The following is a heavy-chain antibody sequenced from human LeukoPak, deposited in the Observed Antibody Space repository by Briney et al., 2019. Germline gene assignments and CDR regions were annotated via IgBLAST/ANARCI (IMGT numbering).Heavy chain of an antibody. CDR2: INPNGGGT. V-gene: IGHV1-2*02. CDR3: AREGVGGAYGMDV. CDR1: GYTFAAYY. J-gene: IGHJ6*02. D-gene: IGHD2-21*01. Sequence: ASVKVSCKASGYTFAAYYIHWVRQAPGQGVEWMGWINPNGGGTNYAQKFKDRVTMTRDTSISTAYMELSSLQSDDTAVYYCAREGVGGAYGMDVWGQGTTVTVSS.